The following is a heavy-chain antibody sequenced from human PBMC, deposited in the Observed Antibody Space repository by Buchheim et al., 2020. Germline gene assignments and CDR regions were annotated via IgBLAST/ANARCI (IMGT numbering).Heavy chain of an antibody. D-gene: IGHD3-16*02. CDR2: IYYSGST. J-gene: IGHJ4*02. CDR1: GGSISSGGYY. V-gene: IGHV4-31*03. Sequence: QVQLQESGPGLVKPSQTLSLTCTVSGGSISSGGYYWSWIRQHPGKGLEWIGYIYYSGSTYYNPSLKRRVTISVNTSNNQFLLKLSSVTAADTAVYYCAREGGLRLGELSLVFDYWGQGTL. CDR3: AREGGLRLGELSLVFDY.